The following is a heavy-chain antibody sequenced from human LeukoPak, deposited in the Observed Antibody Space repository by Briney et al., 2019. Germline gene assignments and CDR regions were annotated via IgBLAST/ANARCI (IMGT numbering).Heavy chain of an antibody. V-gene: IGHV1-2*02. J-gene: IGHJ4*02. CDR3: ARASRVPAAIVMEEGGDIDY. D-gene: IGHD2-2*02. CDR1: GYTFTGYY. Sequence: ASVKVSCKASGYTFTGYYMHWVRQAPGQALEWMGWINPNSGGTNYAQKFQGRVTMTRDTSISTAYMELSRLRSDDTAVYYCARASRVPAAIVMEEGGDIDYWGQGTLVTVSS. CDR2: INPNSGGT.